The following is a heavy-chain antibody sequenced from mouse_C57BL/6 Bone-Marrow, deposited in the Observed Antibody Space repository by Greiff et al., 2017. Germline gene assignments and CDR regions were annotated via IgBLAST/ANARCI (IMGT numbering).Heavy chain of an antibody. Sequence: VQLQQSGPELVKPGASVKISCKASGYTFTDYYMNWVKQSHGKSLEWIGDINPNNGGTSYNQKFKGKATLTVDKSSSTAYMELHSLTSEDSAVYYSARGYGLYAMDYWGQGTSVTVSS. CDR1: GYTFTDYY. CDR3: ARGYGLYAMDY. J-gene: IGHJ4*01. CDR2: INPNNGGT. V-gene: IGHV1-26*01. D-gene: IGHD1-2*01.